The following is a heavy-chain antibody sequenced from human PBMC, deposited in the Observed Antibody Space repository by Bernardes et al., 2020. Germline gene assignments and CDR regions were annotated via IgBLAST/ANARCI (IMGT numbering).Heavy chain of an antibody. D-gene: IGHD3-10*01. CDR3: AKVGGVRARFYGLDV. Sequence: GGSLRLSCAASGFTFSDFYMHWARQVPGTGLEWVSRTNTDGTSVVHAASVKGRFTISRDNAKNTLYLQMNSLRVEDTAMYYCAKVGGVRARFYGLDVWGQGTTVTVSS. CDR1: GFTFSDFY. CDR2: TNTDGTSV. J-gene: IGHJ6*02. V-gene: IGHV3-74*01.